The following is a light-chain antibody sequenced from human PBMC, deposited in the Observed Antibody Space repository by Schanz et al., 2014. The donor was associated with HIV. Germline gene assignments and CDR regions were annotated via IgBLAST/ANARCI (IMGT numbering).Light chain of an antibody. CDR1: SNDVGIYNL. J-gene: IGLJ3*02. Sequence: QSALTQPASVSGSPGQSITISCTGTSNDVGIYNLVSWYQQHPGKAPKLTIYEVSKRPSGVSNRFSGSKSGNTASLTISGLQPEDEADYYCSSFAGSNIPWVFGGGTKLTVL. CDR2: EVS. V-gene: IGLV2-23*02. CDR3: SSFAGSNIPWV.